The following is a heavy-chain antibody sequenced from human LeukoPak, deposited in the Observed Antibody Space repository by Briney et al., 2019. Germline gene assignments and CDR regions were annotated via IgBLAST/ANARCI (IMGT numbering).Heavy chain of an antibody. D-gene: IGHD2-15*01. Sequence: GASVKVSCKASGYTFTGYYMHWVRQAPGQGLEWMGWINPNSGGTNYAQKVQGRVTMTTDTSTSTAYMELRSLRSDDTAVYYCARSPEKRYCSGGSCLRWYFDLWGRGTLVTVSS. V-gene: IGHV1-2*02. CDR1: GYTFTGYY. CDR2: INPNSGGT. CDR3: ARSPEKRYCSGGSCLRWYFDL. J-gene: IGHJ2*01.